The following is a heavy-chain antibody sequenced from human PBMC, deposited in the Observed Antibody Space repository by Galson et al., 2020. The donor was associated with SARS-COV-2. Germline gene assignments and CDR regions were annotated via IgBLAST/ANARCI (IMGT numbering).Heavy chain of an antibody. J-gene: IGHJ5*02. CDR2: TYYRSKWYN. V-gene: IGHV6-1*01. CDR1: GDIVSSNSAA. D-gene: IGHD1-1*01. CDR3: ARNLEVSTTWIQSDA. Sequence: SQTLSLTCAISGDIVSSNSAAWNWIRQSPSRGLEWLGRTYYRSKWYNDYAVSVKNRIVINPDTSKNQFSLQLNSVTPEDTAVYYCARNLEVSTTWIQSDAWGQGTLVTVSS.